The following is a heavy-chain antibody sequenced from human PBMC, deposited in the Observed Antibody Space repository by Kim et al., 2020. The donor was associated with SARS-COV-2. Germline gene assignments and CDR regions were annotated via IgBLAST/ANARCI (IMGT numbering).Heavy chain of an antibody. D-gene: IGHD3-9*01. CDR3: VKIKVASGYGAIDY. CDR1: EFSFSSYA. J-gene: IGHJ4*02. CDR2: ISGSGDNT. V-gene: IGHV3-23*01. Sequence: GGSLRLSCAASEFSFSSYAMTWVRQAPGKGLEWISVISGSGDNTFYAKSVKGRFTISRDNSKNTLYLQMNSLRDEDTAVYYCVKIKVASGYGAIDYWGQGTVVTVSS.